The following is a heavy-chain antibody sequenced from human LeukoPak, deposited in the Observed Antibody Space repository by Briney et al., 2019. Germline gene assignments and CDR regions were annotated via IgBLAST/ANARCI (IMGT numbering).Heavy chain of an antibody. D-gene: IGHD3-10*01. CDR1: GFTVSSNY. CDR3: AREFHYYYYMDV. J-gene: IGHJ6*03. Sequence: GGSLRLSCAASGFTVSSNYMSWLRQAPGKGLEWVSVIYSGGSTYYADSVKGRFTISRDNSKNTLYLQMNSLRAEDTAVYYCAREFHYYYYMDVWGKGTTVTVSS. CDR2: IYSGGST. V-gene: IGHV3-66*02.